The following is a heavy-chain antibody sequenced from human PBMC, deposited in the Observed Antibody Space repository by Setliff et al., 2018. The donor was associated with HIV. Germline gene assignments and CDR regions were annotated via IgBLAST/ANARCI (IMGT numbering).Heavy chain of an antibody. CDR1: GGSFGGYY. V-gene: IGHV4-34*01. D-gene: IGHD2-15*01. CDR2: IIHSGGT. Sequence: EPLSLTCAVYGGSFGGYYWTWIRQPPGRGLEWIGEIIHSGGTNYNRSLKSRVTISVDTSKNQFSLNLSSVTAADTAVYYCARGGLGVVGAIDYWSQGTLVTVSS. CDR3: ARGGLGVVGAIDY. J-gene: IGHJ4*02.